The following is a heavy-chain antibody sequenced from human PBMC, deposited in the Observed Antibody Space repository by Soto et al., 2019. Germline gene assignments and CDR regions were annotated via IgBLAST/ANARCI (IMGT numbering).Heavy chain of an antibody. D-gene: IGHD3-22*01. CDR1: GLTFSDYY. J-gene: IGHJ4*02. CDR2: ITSSGSYT. Sequence: GGSLRLSCAASGLTFSDYYMSWIRQAPGKGLEWVSYITSSGSYTKYADSVKGRFTISRDNAKNSLYLQMNSLRAEDTAVYYFAIDQLGSGYYGYRGQGPLVTGFS. CDR3: AIDQLGSGYYGY. V-gene: IGHV3-11*05.